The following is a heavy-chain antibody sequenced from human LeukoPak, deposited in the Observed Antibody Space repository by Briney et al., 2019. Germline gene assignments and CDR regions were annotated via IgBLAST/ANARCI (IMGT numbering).Heavy chain of an antibody. CDR1: GFTFSSYA. D-gene: IGHD6-19*01. Sequence: GGSLRLSCAASGFTFSSYAMHWVRQAPGKGLEWVAVISYDGRNKYYTDSVKGRFPISRDNSKNTLYLQMNSLRAEDTAVYYCARGGIAVAGIDFRWFDPWGQGTLVTVSS. V-gene: IGHV3-30*04. J-gene: IGHJ5*02. CDR2: ISYDGRNK. CDR3: ARGGIAVAGIDFRWFDP.